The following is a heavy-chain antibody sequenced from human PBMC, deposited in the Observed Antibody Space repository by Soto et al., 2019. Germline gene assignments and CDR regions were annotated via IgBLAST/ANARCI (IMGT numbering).Heavy chain of an antibody. V-gene: IGHV3-23*01. CDR1: GFTFSSYS. CDR3: AKGSTHSFYFDH. J-gene: IGHJ4*01. Sequence: PXGSLRLSCSASGFTFSSYSMNWVRQAPGKGLEWVSFIIGNSGTTYYADSVKGRFTISRDNSKNTLYLQMSRLGAEDTAAYYCAKGSTHSFYFDHWGQGTLVTVSS. D-gene: IGHD5-18*01. CDR2: IIGNSGTT.